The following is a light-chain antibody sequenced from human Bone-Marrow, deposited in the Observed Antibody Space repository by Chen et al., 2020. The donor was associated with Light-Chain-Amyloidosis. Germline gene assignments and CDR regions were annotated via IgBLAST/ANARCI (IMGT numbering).Light chain of an antibody. CDR2: GNS. J-gene: IGLJ2*01. CDR1: SSNIGAGYD. CDR3: QSYDSSLSGPVV. Sequence: QSVLTQPPSVSGAPGQRVTISGTGSSSNIGAGYDVHWYQQLPGTAPKLLIYGNSNRPSGVPDRFSGSKSGTSASRAITGLQAEDEADYYCQSYDSSLSGPVVFGGGTKLTVL. V-gene: IGLV1-40*01.